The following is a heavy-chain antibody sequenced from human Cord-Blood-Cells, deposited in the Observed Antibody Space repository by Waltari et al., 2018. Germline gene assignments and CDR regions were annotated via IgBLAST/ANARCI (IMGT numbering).Heavy chain of an antibody. J-gene: IGHJ3*02. Sequence: EVQLVESGGGLIQPGGSLRLSCAASGFTVSSNYMSWVRQAPGKGVEWVSVIYSGGRTYYADSVKGRFTISRDNSKNTLYLQMNSLRAEDTAVYYCARAGSYYAFDIWGQGTMVTVSS. CDR2: IYSGGRT. D-gene: IGHD1-26*01. CDR1: GFTVSSNY. V-gene: IGHV3-53*01. CDR3: ARAGSYYAFDI.